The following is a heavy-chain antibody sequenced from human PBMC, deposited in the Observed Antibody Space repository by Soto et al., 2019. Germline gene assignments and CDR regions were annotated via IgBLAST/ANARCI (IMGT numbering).Heavy chain of an antibody. CDR3: AKLGYCSGGTCYLDYYNGLDV. V-gene: IGHV3-23*01. D-gene: IGHD2-15*01. CDR2: IGASGDNT. J-gene: IGHJ6*02. CDR1: GFTFNRFA. Sequence: GGSLRLSCAASGFTFNRFAMTWVRQAPGKGLEWVSTIGASGDNTFYADSVKGRFTISRDNSGDTLFPQMNRLRAEDTALYYCAKLGYCSGGTCYLDYYNGLDVWGQGTTVTVSS.